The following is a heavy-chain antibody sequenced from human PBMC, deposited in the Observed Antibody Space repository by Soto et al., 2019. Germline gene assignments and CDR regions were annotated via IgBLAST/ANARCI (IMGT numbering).Heavy chain of an antibody. CDR2: IYWDDDK. J-gene: IGHJ5*02. CDR3: EHRPLLQLRFLELGCFDP. V-gene: IGHV2-5*02. D-gene: IGHD3-3*01. Sequence: QITLKESGPTLVKPTQTLTLTCTFSGFSLSTSGVGVGWIRQPPGKALEWLALIYWDDDKRYSPSLKSRLTSPNDTSKNQVVLTITNMNPVDTATYSCEHRPLLQLRFLELGCFDPWGQGTLVTVSS. CDR1: GFSLSTSGVG.